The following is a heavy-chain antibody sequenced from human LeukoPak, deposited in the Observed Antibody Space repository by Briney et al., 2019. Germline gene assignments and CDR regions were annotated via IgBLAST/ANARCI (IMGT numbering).Heavy chain of an antibody. J-gene: IGHJ4*02. D-gene: IGHD3-3*01. V-gene: IGHV3-23*01. CDR1: GFTFSSYA. CDR3: AKGRRGHFGVVIIPSEPDDY. CDR2: ISGSGGST. Sequence: GGSLRLSCAASGFTFSSYAMSWVRQAPGKGLEWVSAISGSGGSTYYADSVKGRFTISRDNSKNTLYLQMNSLRAEDTAVYYCAKGRRGHFGVVIIPSEPDDYWGQGTLVTVSS.